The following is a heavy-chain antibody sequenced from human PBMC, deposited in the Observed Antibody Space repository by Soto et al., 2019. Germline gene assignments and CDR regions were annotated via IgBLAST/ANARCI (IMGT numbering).Heavy chain of an antibody. V-gene: IGHV3-30-3*01. CDR2: ISYDGSNK. D-gene: IGHD6-13*01. Sequence: PWWSLRLSCSASGFTCSSDAMHWVRQAPGKGLEWVAVISYDGSNKYYADSVKGRFTISRDNSKNTLYLQMNSLRAEDTAVYYCAGAGGRIAAAGTVFDPWGQGTLVTVSS. CDR1: GFTCSSDA. J-gene: IGHJ5*02. CDR3: AGAGGRIAAAGTVFDP.